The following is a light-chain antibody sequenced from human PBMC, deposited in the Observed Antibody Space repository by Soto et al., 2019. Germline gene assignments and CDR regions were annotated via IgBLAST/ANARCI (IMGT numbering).Light chain of an antibody. J-gene: IGLJ2*01. CDR2: YDS. CDR3: QVWDSSSDHVI. Sequence: SYELTQPPSVSVAPGQTTSITCGGNNIGRKNVHWYHQKPGQAPVLVIYYDSDGPSGIPERFSGSNSGNTATLTISRVEAGDEADYFCQVWDSSSDHVIFGGGTKRTVL. V-gene: IGLV3-21*04. CDR1: NIGRKN.